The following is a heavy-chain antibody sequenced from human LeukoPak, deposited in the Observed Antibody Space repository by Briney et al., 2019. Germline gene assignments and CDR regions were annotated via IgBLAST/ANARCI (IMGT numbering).Heavy chain of an antibody. V-gene: IGHV1-2*02. CDR1: GYTFTDHY. Sequence: ASVKVSCKASGYTFTDHYIHWVRQAPGHGLEWMGWMNPSDNGVNYAQKFQGRVAMTRDTSISTAYVEVTRLTSDDAAVYYCTTNAAALDYWGQGTLVTVSS. CDR3: TTNAAALDY. D-gene: IGHD6-13*01. J-gene: IGHJ4*02. CDR2: MNPSDNGV.